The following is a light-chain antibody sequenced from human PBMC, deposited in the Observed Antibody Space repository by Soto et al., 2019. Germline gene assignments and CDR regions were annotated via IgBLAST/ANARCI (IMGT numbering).Light chain of an antibody. V-gene: IGKV1-5*01. CDR1: QSISLW. CDR2: DVS. Sequence: DIQMTQSPSTLSAAVGDRVTITCRASQSISLWLAWHQQKPGKAPKLLIYDVSSLESGVPSRFSGSGSGTEFTLTISSLQPEDFATYYCQQYNSYSLTFGQGTKVEIK. CDR3: QQYNSYSLT. J-gene: IGKJ1*01.